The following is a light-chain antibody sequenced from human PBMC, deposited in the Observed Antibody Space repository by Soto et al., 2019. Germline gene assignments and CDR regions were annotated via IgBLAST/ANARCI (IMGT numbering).Light chain of an antibody. J-gene: IGKJ1*01. Sequence: EIVLTQSPGTLSLSPGERATLSCRASQSVSSSYLAWYQQPPGQAPRLFFYAASIRATCIPDRFRGSGLGTDFTLTFISLEPQDFTLYYCQQYLLPPRTFGRGTNVEIE. V-gene: IGKV3-20*01. CDR3: QQYLLPPRT. CDR1: QSVSSSY. CDR2: AAS.